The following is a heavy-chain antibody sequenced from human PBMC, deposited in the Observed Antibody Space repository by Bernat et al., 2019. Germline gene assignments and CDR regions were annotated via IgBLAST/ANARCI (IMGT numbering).Heavy chain of an antibody. V-gene: IGHV3-15*01. CDR2: IKSNTDGGTS. Sequence: EVQLVESGGGLVKPGGSLRLSCAASGFTFSNDWMSWVRQAPGKGLVWVGRIKSNTDGGTSDYAAPVKGRFTISRDDSKITLYLQMNSLKTEVTVVYYCAADPVEPICDCDNSGYEYGFDPWGQGTLVTVSS. CDR3: AADPVEPICDCDNSGYEYGFDP. CDR1: GFTFSNDW. J-gene: IGHJ5*02. D-gene: IGHD3-22*01.